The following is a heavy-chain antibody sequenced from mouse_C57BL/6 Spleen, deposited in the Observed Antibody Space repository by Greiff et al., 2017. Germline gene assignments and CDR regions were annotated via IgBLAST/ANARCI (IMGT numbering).Heavy chain of an antibody. CDR1: GYSITSGYY. Sequence: EVKLVESGPGLVKPSQSLSLTCSVTGYSITSGYYWNWIRQFPGNKLEWMGYISYDGSNNYNPSLKNRISITRDTSKNQFFLKLNSVTTEDTATYYCARGDYYGPFAYWGQGTLVTVSA. CDR3: ARGDYYGPFAY. V-gene: IGHV3-6*01. CDR2: ISYDGSN. D-gene: IGHD1-2*01. J-gene: IGHJ3*01.